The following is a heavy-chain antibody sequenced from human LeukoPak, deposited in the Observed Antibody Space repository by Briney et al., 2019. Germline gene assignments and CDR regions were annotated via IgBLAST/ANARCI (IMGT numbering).Heavy chain of an antibody. V-gene: IGHV3-48*04. J-gene: IGHJ4*02. D-gene: IGHD6-13*01. CDR1: GFTFSSYS. Sequence: HSGGSLRLSCAASGFTFSSYSMNWVRQAPGKGLEWVSYISSSSSTTYYADSVKGRFTISRDNAKNSLYLQMNSLRAEDTAVYYCAKNIAAAGSLDYWGQGTLVTVSS. CDR3: AKNIAAAGSLDY. CDR2: ISSSSSTT.